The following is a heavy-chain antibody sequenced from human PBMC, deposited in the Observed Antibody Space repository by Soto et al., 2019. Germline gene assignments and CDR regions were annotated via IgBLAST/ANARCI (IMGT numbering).Heavy chain of an antibody. J-gene: IGHJ4*02. D-gene: IGHD3-22*01. CDR1: GGPISSYY. CDR3: ARDNHYHDSGGSLYY. CDR2: IYYSGTT. Sequence: SETLSLTCTVSGGPISSYYWSWIRQPPGKGLEWIGYIYYSGTTYYNPSLKGRITISVDTSKHQFFLILSSVTAADTAVYYCARDNHYHDSGGSLYYWGRGTLVTVSS. V-gene: IGHV4-59*12.